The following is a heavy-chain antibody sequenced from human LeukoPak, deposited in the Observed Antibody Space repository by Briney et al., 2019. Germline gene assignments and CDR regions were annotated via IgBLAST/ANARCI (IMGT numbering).Heavy chain of an antibody. V-gene: IGHV1-69*05. J-gene: IGHJ4*02. D-gene: IGHD3-22*01. CDR1: GGTFSSYA. CDR2: IIPIFGTA. CDR3: ARGMKIYYDSSGYFV. Sequence: SVKVSCMASGGTFSSYAISWVRQAPGQGLEWMGGIIPIFGTANYAQKFQGRVTITTDESTSTAYMELSSLRSEDTAVYYCARGMKIYYDSSGYFVWGQGALVTVSS.